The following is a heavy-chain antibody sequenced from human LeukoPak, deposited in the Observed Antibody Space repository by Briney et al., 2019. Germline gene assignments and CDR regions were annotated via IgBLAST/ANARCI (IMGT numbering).Heavy chain of an antibody. CDR2: ISSSSSYI. V-gene: IGHV3-21*01. CDR3: ARGSVGAFDI. CDR1: GFTFSSYS. D-gene: IGHD1-26*01. Sequence: PGGSLRLSCAASGFTFSSYSMNWVRQAPGKGLEWVSSISSSSSYIYYADSVKGRFTISRDNAKNSLYLQMNSLRAEDTTVYYCARGSVGAFDIWGQGTMVTVSS. J-gene: IGHJ3*02.